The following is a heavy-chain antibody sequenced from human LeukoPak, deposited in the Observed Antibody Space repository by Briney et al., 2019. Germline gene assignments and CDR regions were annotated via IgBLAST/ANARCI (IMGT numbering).Heavy chain of an antibody. D-gene: IGHD6-13*01. J-gene: IGHJ4*02. V-gene: IGHV4-59*11. CDR3: ARVGENSSSWPQFDY. CDR2: ISYSGST. Sequence: SETLSLTCTVSGGSISSHHWSWIRQPPGKGLEWIGYISYSGSTNYNPSLKSRVTISVDTSKNQFSLKLTSVTAADTAVYYYARVGENSSSWPQFDYWGQGTLVTVSS. CDR1: GGSISSHH.